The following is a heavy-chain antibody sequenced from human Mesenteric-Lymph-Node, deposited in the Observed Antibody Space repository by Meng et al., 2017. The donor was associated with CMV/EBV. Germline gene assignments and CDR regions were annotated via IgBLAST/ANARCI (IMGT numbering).Heavy chain of an antibody. J-gene: IGHJ5*02. CDR2: ISGSGGTT. Sequence: ASGFTFSSYHMSWVRQAPGKGLEGVSGISGSGGTTYYADSVKGRFTISRDNSKNTLYLQMNSLRAEDTAVYYCAKGSIAAHLTWFDPWGQGTLVTVSS. CDR1: GFTFSSYH. V-gene: IGHV3-23*01. CDR3: AKGSIAAHLTWFDP. D-gene: IGHD6-6*01.